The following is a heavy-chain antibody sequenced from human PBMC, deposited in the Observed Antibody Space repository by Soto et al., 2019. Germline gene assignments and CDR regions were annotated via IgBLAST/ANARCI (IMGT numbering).Heavy chain of an antibody. V-gene: IGHV1-46*01. Sequence: QVQLVQSGAEVKKPGTSVKVSCKASGYIFSNYYMHWVRQAPGQGLEWMGVFNPSGDATHYAQSFQRSVSVTRDTSTSTVYMELSTLTSEDTAVYYCARRGMSKIGFDTWGQGTMVTVSS. CDR2: FNPSGDAT. CDR3: ARRGMSKIGFDT. J-gene: IGHJ3*02. CDR1: GYIFSNYY. D-gene: IGHD3-10*01.